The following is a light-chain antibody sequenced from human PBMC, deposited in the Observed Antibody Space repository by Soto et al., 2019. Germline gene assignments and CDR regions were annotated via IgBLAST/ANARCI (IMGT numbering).Light chain of an antibody. CDR2: GAS. V-gene: IGKV3-20*01. Sequence: EIVLTQSPGTLSLSPGERATLSCRASQSINSRYLDWYQQKPGQAPRLLNYGASSRATGIPDRFSGSGSGTDVTQTISRLEPEDFAVYCCEQFGSSPGFTFGPGTKVDIK. J-gene: IGKJ3*01. CDR3: EQFGSSPGFT. CDR1: QSINSRY.